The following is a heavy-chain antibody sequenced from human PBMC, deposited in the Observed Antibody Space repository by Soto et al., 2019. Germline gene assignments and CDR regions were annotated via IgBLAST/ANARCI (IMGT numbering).Heavy chain of an antibody. D-gene: IGHD3-10*01. CDR1: GYTFTGYY. CDR3: ARETYYGSGEGGHMDV. Sequence: GASVKVSCKASGYTFTGYYMHWVRQAPGQGLEWMGWINPNSGGTNYAQKFQGWVTMTRDTSISTAYMELSRLRSDDTAVYYCARETYYGSGEGGHMDVWGKGTTVTVSS. CDR2: INPNSGGT. V-gene: IGHV1-2*04. J-gene: IGHJ6*03.